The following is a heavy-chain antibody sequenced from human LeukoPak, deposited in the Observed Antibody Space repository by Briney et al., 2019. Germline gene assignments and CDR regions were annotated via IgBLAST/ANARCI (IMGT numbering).Heavy chain of an antibody. J-gene: IGHJ3*02. D-gene: IGHD6-19*01. V-gene: IGHV3-15*01. Sequence: GGSLRLSCAASGFTFSNAWMSWVRQAPGKGLEWVGRIKSKADGGTTDYAPVKGRFTISRDDPKNTLFLQMNSLKTEDTAVYYCTTLSGWYSAFDIWGQGTMVTVSA. CDR3: TTLSGWYSAFDI. CDR2: IKSKADGGTT. CDR1: GFTFSNAW.